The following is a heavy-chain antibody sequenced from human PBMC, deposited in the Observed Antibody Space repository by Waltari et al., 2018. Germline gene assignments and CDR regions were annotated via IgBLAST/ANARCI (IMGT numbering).Heavy chain of an antibody. D-gene: IGHD2-15*01. J-gene: IGHJ4*02. CDR3: ARDRGRGLYLDT. V-gene: IGHV4-4*02. Sequence: QLQLQESGPGLVTPSGTLSLICAVSGDSMNYWWSWVRQPPGQGLEWVGQVLGSGRTDYNPSFASRVTISLDTSTHQFALKMTSATAADTALYYCARDRGRGLYLDTWGQGILVTVSP. CDR1: GDSMNYW. CDR2: VLGSGRT.